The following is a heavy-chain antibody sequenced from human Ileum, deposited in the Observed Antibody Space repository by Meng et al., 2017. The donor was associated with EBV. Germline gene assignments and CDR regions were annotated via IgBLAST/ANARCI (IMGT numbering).Heavy chain of an antibody. CDR1: GWSFSYYC. CDR3: TRGLDYAKQGY. J-gene: IGHJ4*02. V-gene: IGHV4-34*01. Sequence: QVQLETGGEGIYKHSQPWSLTAGVYGWSFSYYCWSWLRQAPGKGLEWIGEIHPSGITNYNPSLNSRVTISVDTYKNQFSLKLTSVTAADTAMYYCTRGLDYAKQGYWGQGTLVTVSS. CDR2: IHPSGIT. D-gene: IGHD4-17*01.